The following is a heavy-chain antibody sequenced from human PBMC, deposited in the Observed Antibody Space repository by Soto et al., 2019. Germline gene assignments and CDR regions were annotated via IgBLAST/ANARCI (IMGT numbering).Heavy chain of an antibody. V-gene: IGHV5-51*01. CDR3: ARHNRYSSTWFEGWFDP. J-gene: IGHJ5*02. CDR1: GYGFTNYW. CDR2: IHPGDSDT. D-gene: IGHD6-13*01. Sequence: GGDLKISCQGSGYGFTNYWVGWVRQIPGRGLEWMGIIHPGDSDTRYSPFFQRQVTISADKSISTAYLQWSSLKASDTAMYYCARHNRYSSTWFEGWFDPWGQGTLVTVSS.